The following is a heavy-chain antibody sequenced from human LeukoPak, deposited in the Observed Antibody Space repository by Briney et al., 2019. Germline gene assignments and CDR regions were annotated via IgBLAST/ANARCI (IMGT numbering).Heavy chain of an antibody. J-gene: IGHJ4*02. CDR3: AKVNYVFWGGYREYFDY. CDR2: ISGSGGST. D-gene: IGHD3-3*01. Sequence: GGSLRLSCAASGFTFSNYDMSWVRQAPGKGLEWVSAISGSGGSTYYADSVKGRFTISRDNSKNTLYLQMNRLRAEDTAVYYWAKVNYVFWGGYREYFDYWGQGTLVTVSA. CDR1: GFTFSNYD. V-gene: IGHV3-23*01.